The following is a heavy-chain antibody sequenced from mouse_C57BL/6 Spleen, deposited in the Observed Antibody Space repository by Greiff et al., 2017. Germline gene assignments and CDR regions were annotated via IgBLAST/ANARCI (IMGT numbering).Heavy chain of an antibody. CDR1: GFSLTSYG. CDR2: IWRGGST. V-gene: IGHV2-5*01. CDR3: ANLWVMDY. D-gene: IGHD1-1*02. Sequence: QVQLKESGPGLVQPSQSLSITCTASGFSLTSYGVHWVRQSPGQGLEWLGVIWRGGSTDYNAAFMSRLSITKDNSKSRVFFKMDSLQADDTAIYCCANLWVMDYWGQGTSVTVSS. J-gene: IGHJ4*01.